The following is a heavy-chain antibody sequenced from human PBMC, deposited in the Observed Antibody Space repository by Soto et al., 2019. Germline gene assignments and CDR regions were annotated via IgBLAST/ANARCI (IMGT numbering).Heavy chain of an antibody. D-gene: IGHD3-3*01. CDR3: ATRITVFGLLIPPFDP. CDR1: GGSVNGYY. CDR2: INHTGGK. J-gene: IGHJ5*02. Sequence: PSETLSLTGAVYGGSVNGYYCNWIRQPPWKGLEWIGEINHTGGKHYNPSLKSRVTMSVDTSKNQFSLRLSSVTAADTAIYYCATRITVFGLLIPPFDPCGQGTQVTVSS. V-gene: IGHV4-34*01.